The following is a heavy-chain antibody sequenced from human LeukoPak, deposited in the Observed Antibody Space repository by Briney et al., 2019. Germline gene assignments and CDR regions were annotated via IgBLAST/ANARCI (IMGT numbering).Heavy chain of an antibody. CDR1: GYSFTSYW. CDR2: IDPSDSYT. CDR3: TRQRYYYDFSGYYYDY. V-gene: IGHV5-10-1*01. Sequence: GESLKISCKGSGYSFTSYWISWVGPMPGKGLEWMGTIDPSDSYTNYSPSFQGHVTISADKSISTAYLQWSSLKASDTAIYYCTRQRYYYDFSGYYYDYWGQGTLVTVSS. J-gene: IGHJ4*02. D-gene: IGHD3-22*01.